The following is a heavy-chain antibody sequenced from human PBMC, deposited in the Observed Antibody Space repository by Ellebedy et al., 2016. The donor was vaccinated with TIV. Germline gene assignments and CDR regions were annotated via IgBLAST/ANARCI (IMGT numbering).Heavy chain of an antibody. CDR2: IYYSGST. CDR1: GGSISSYY. V-gene: IGHV4-59*13. D-gene: IGHD6-13*01. CDR3: ARLGIAAAGTGAFDI. Sequence: GSLRLSXTVSGGSISSYYWSWIRQPPGKGLEWIGYIYYSGSTNYNPSLKSRVTISVDTSKNQFSLKLSSVTAADTAVYYCARLGIAAAGTGAFDIWGQGTMVTVSS. J-gene: IGHJ3*02.